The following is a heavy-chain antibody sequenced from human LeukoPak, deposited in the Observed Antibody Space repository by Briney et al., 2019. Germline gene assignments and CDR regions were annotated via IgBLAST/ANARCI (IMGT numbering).Heavy chain of an antibody. CDR2: IYYSGST. V-gene: IGHV4-59*01. Sequence: PSETLSLTCTVSGGPISSYYWSWIRQPPGKGLEWIGYIYYSGSTNYNPSLKSRVTISVDTSKNQFSLKLSSVTAADTAVYYCARVAEGPADYWGQGTLVTVSS. CDR3: ARVAEGPADY. J-gene: IGHJ4*02. CDR1: GGPISSYY.